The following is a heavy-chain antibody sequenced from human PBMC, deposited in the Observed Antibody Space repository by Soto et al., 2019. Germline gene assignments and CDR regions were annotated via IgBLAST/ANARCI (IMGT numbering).Heavy chain of an antibody. CDR3: AKFGTVTTKNSDY. V-gene: IGHV3-23*01. Sequence: EVQLLESGGGLVQPGGSLRLSCAASGFTFSSYAMSWVRQAPGKGLEWVSAISCSGGSTYYADSVKGRFTISRHNSKNTLYLQMNSLRAEDTAVYYCAKFGTVTTKNSDYWGQGTLVTVSS. CDR2: ISCSGGST. CDR1: GFTFSSYA. D-gene: IGHD4-17*01. J-gene: IGHJ4*02.